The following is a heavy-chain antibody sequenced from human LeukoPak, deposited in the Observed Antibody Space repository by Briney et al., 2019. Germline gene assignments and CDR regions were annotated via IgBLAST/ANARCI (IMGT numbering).Heavy chain of an antibody. J-gene: IGHJ4*02. D-gene: IGHD6-6*01. CDR3: AKPGSSRGIAGRRPTKYYFDY. V-gene: IGHV3-11*01. CDR1: GISFSDSY. CDR2: ISGSGSDI. Sequence: GGSLRLSCVVSGISFSDSYRTWIRQTPGKGLEWLAYISGSGSDICYADSVKGRLTISRDNAKNSLYLQMNSLRAEDTAVYYCAKPGSSRGIAGRRPTKYYFDYWGQGTLVTVSS.